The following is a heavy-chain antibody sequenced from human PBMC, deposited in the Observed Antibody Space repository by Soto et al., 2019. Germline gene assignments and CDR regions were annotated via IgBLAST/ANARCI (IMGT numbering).Heavy chain of an antibody. D-gene: IGHD2-21*02. Sequence: ASVKVSCKASGYTFTSYDINWVRQATGQGLEWMGWMNPNSGNTGYAQKFQGRVTITRDTSASTAYMELSSLRSEDTAVYYCARSIVVVTALDYWGQGTLVTVSS. CDR1: GYTFTSYD. CDR2: MNPNSGNT. J-gene: IGHJ4*02. V-gene: IGHV1-8*01. CDR3: ARSIVVVTALDY.